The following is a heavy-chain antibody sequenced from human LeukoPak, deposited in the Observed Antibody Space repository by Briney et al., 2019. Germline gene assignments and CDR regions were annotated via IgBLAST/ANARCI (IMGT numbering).Heavy chain of an antibody. V-gene: IGHV3-48*02. J-gene: IGHJ4*02. Sequence: PGGSLRLSCAASGFTFRNYNMNWVRQAPGKGLEWVSYISSGSSHIDYADSVKGRFTISRDNTKNSLYLQMNSLRDEDTAVYYCAKVHGSGWYSDYWGQGTLVTVSS. CDR2: ISSGSSHI. CDR1: GFTFRNYN. D-gene: IGHD6-19*01. CDR3: AKVHGSGWYSDY.